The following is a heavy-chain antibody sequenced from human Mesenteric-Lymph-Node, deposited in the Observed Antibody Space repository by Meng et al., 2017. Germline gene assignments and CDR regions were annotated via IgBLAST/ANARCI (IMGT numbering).Heavy chain of an antibody. D-gene: IGHD3-10*01. CDR3: PALMVREVGGY. CDR1: GFTFSTSS. Sequence: GESLKISCAASGFTFSTSSMHWVRQAPGKGLEWVSSISGNSKTIYYADSVKGRFTISRDNAKNSLYLQMNSLPAEDTAFYYCPALMVREVGGYWARGPL. V-gene: IGHV3-21*04. J-gene: IGHJ4*02. CDR2: ISGNSKTI.